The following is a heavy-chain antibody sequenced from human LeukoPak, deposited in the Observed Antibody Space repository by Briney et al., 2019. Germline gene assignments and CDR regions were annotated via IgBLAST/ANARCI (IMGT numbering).Heavy chain of an antibody. CDR1: GGSINSYY. D-gene: IGHD1-26*01. CDR2: IFYSGDT. CDR3: ARLGGSPPLSAFDI. Sequence: SETLSLTCTASGGSINSYYWSWIRQSPGKGLEWVGYIFYSGDTNYNPSLKSRVTTSLDTSKNQVSLKLSSVTAADTAVYYCARLGGSPPLSAFDIWGQGTMVTVSS. J-gene: IGHJ3*02. V-gene: IGHV4-59*01.